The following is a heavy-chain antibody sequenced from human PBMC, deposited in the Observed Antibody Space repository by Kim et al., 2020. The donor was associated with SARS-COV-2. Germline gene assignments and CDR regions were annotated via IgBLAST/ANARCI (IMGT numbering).Heavy chain of an antibody. V-gene: IGHV3-7*01. CDR2: IKQDGSEK. D-gene: IGHD2-2*01. CDR1: GFTFSSYW. Sequence: GGSLRLSCAASGFTFSSYWMSWVRQAPGKGLEWVANIKQDGSEKYYVDSVKGRFTISRDNAKNSLYLQMNSLRAEDTAVYYCAKTGLVVPAAPWDAFDIWGQGTMGTVSS. CDR3: AKTGLVVPAAPWDAFDI. J-gene: IGHJ3*02.